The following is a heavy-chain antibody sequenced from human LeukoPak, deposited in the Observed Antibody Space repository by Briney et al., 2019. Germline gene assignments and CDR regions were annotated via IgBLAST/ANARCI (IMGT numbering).Heavy chain of an antibody. D-gene: IGHD2-2*01. CDR3: ATEILGSCGSTSCPLDV. V-gene: IGHV1-2*02. J-gene: IGHJ6*04. Sequence: GASVKVSCKASGYTFTGYYMHWVRQAPGQGLEWMGWINPYSGGTNHAQKFQGKVTMTRDTSISTAYMELNRLKSDDTAVYYCATEILGSCGSTSCPLDVWGKGTTVTVSS. CDR2: INPYSGGT. CDR1: GYTFTGYY.